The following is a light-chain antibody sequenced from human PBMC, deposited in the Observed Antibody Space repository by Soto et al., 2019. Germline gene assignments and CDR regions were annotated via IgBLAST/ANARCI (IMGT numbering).Light chain of an antibody. CDR3: QQYGSSPYT. CDR1: QGVSSSY. CDR2: GSS. Sequence: EVVLPQSPGTLSLSPGERATFSCRASQGVSSSYLAWYQQTRGQAPRLLIYGSSSSATGIPDRFSGSGSGTDFTLTISRLEPEDFAVYYCQQYGSSPYTFGQGTKLEIK. V-gene: IGKV3-20*01. J-gene: IGKJ2*01.